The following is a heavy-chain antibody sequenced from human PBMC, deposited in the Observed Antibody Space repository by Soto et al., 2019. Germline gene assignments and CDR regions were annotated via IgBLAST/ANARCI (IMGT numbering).Heavy chain of an antibody. CDR2: ISSSSNYI. CDR1: GFTFSSYN. CDR3: ARDYYKYYDSSGYYRSPAY. Sequence: GGSLRLSCAASGFTFSSYNMNWVRQAPGKGLEWVSSISSSSNYIYYADSVKGRFTISRDNSRNTLFLQMNSLRAEDTAVYYCARDYYKYYDSSGYYRSPAYWGQGTLVTVSS. V-gene: IGHV3-21*01. J-gene: IGHJ4*02. D-gene: IGHD3-22*01.